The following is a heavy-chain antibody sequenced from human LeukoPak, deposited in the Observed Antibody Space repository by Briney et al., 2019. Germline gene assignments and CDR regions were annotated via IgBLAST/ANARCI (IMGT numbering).Heavy chain of an antibody. Sequence: ASVKVSCKASGYTFTSYGISWVRQAPGQGLEWMGWISAYNGNTNYAQKLQGRVTMTTDTSTSTAYMELRSLRSDDTAVYYCARDRRIVVVTALDYWGQGTLVTVSS. CDR2: ISAYNGNT. CDR1: GYTFTSYG. D-gene: IGHD2-21*02. V-gene: IGHV1-18*01. CDR3: ARDRRIVVVTALDY. J-gene: IGHJ4*02.